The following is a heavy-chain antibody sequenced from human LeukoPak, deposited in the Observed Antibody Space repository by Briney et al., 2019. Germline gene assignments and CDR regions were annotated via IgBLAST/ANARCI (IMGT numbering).Heavy chain of an antibody. V-gene: IGHV3-9*03. CDR3: AKAAAGSHFDI. J-gene: IGHJ3*02. Sequence: GRSLRLSCAASGFTFDDYAMHWVRQAPGKGLEWVSGISWNSGSIGYADSVKGRFTISRDNAKNSLYLQMNSLRAEDMALYYCAKAAAGSHFDIWGQGTMVTVS. CDR2: ISWNSGSI. D-gene: IGHD6-13*01. CDR1: GFTFDDYA.